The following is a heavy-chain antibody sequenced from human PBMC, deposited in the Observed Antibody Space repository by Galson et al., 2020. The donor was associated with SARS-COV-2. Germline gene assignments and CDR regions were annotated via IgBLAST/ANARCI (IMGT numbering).Heavy chain of an antibody. CDR1: GFTFSSYG. CDR3: ARDLSSGWYVFDY. J-gene: IGHJ4*02. Sequence: GGSLRLSCAASGFTFSSYGMHWVRQAPGKGLEWVAVIWYDGSNTYYADSVKGRFTISRDNSKNTLYLQMNSLRAEDTAVYYCARDLSSGWYVFDYWGQGTLVTVSS. V-gene: IGHV3-33*01. CDR2: IWYDGSNT. D-gene: IGHD6-19*01.